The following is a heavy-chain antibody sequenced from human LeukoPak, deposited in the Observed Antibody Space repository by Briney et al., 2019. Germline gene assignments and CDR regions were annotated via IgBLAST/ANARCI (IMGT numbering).Heavy chain of an antibody. CDR3: TRDTGHYYGMDV. Sequence: GGSLRLSCAASGFTFSTSSMNWVRQAPGKGLEWVTVIWHDGRKKYYADSAKGRFTISRDNSKNTVYLQMNSLRAEDTAVYYCTRDTGHYYGMDVWGQGTTVTVS. J-gene: IGHJ6*02. V-gene: IGHV3-33*08. D-gene: IGHD1-14*01. CDR2: IWHDGRKK. CDR1: GFTFSTSS.